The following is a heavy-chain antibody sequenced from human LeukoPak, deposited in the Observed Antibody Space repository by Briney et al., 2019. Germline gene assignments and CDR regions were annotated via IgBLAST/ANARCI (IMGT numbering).Heavy chain of an antibody. CDR2: IRYDGSDK. CDR3: ASIVVLPVAPFDY. D-gene: IGHD2-2*01. V-gene: IGHV3-30*02. Sequence: GGSLRLSRAASGFTFTTYGMHWVRQAPGKGLEWVAFIRYDGSDKYYADSVKGRFTISRDNSKNTLYLQMDSLRAEDTAVYYCASIVVLPVAPFDYWGQGTLVTVSS. J-gene: IGHJ4*02. CDR1: GFTFTTYG.